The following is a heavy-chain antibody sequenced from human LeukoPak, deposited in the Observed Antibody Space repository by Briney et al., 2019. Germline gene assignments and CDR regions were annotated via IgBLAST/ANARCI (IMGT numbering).Heavy chain of an antibody. CDR2: IYYSGST. V-gene: IGHV4-31*03. CDR1: GGSISSGGYY. CDR3: ASNRRDGYNFHWFDP. D-gene: IGHD5-12*01. J-gene: IGHJ5*02. Sequence: SETLSLTCTVSGGSISSGGYYWSWIRQHPGKGLEWIGYIYYSGSTYYNPSLKSRVTISVDTSKNQFSLKLSSVTPADTAVYYCASNRRDGYNFHWFDPWGQGTLVTVSS.